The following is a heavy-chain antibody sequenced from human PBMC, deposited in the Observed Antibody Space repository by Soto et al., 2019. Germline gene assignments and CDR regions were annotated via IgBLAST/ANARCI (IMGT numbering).Heavy chain of an antibody. J-gene: IGHJ4*02. CDR3: AQLGLMTFSHKHYFNH. D-gene: IGHD3-16*01. CDR2: IKSDGTST. Sequence: PGGSLRLSCVASGFSFDNYGMSWVRQAPGEGPEWVSAIKSDGTSTYYAASVEDRFTISRDNSKNTLYLQLNSLRAEDTAVYYCAQLGLMTFSHKHYFNHWGRGTLVTVSS. V-gene: IGHV3-23*01. CDR1: GFSFDNYG.